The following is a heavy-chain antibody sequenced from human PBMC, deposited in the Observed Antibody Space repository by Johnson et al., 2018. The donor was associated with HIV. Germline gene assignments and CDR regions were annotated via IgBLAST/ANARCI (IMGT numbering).Heavy chain of an antibody. D-gene: IGHD6-19*01. CDR3: AKDLGITVAGRGGLDAFDI. CDR1: GFTFNSYA. V-gene: IGHV3-23*04. CDR2: ISGSGGST. J-gene: IGHJ3*02. Sequence: VQLVESGGGLIQPGGSLRLSCSASGFTFNSYAMSWVRQGPGKGLEWVAAISGSGGSTYYADSVKGRFTIFRDNSRNTLYLQMNSLRAEDTAVYYCAKDLGITVAGRGGLDAFDIWGQGTMVTVSS.